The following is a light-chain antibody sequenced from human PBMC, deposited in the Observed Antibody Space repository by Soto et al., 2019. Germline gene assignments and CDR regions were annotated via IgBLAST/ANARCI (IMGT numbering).Light chain of an antibody. V-gene: IGKV1-9*01. J-gene: IGKJ4*01. Sequence: DIQLTQSPSFLSASVGDRVTISCRASQGISDYLAWYQQKPGKAPKLLIYGASTLQSGVPSRFSGSASGTEFTLTISSLQPEDFATYFCPQFNAYPLTVGGGTKLEIK. CDR3: PQFNAYPLT. CDR2: GAS. CDR1: QGISDY.